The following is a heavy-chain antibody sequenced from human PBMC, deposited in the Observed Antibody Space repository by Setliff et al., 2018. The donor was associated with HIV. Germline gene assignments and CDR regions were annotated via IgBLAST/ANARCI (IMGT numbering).Heavy chain of an antibody. Sequence: PGESLKISCKGSGYSFTDYWIGWVRQMPGKGLEYMGIIYPGDSDTRYSPSFQGQVTISVDKSTSTAYLQWSSLKASDSAIYYCARHFGISYRSPFDPWGQGTLVTV. CDR3: ARHFGISYRSPFDP. CDR1: GYSFTDYW. CDR2: IYPGDSDT. D-gene: IGHD3-3*01. J-gene: IGHJ5*02. V-gene: IGHV5-51*01.